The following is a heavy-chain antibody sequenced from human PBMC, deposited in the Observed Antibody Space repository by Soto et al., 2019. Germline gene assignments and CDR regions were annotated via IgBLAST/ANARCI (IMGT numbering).Heavy chain of an antibody. CDR3: VREASSSGLHLDH. V-gene: IGHV3-23*01. CDR2: ISGSGSST. CDR1: GFIFSNYA. D-gene: IGHD6-6*01. J-gene: IGHJ4*02. Sequence: HPGGSLRLSCAASGFIFSNYAMSWVRQAPGKGLEWVSFISGSGSSTYYADSVKGRFTISRGNSKNTLYLQMNSLRAEDAAVYYCVREASSSGLHLDHWGRGNLVTVSS.